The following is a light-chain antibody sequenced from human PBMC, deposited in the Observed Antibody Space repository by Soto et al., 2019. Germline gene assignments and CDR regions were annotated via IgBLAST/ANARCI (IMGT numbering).Light chain of an antibody. Sequence: QSVLTQPPSGSGTPGQRVTISCSGSSSNIGSNTVNWYQQLPGTAPKLLIYSNNQRPSGVPDRFSGSKSGTSASLAISGLQSEDEADYYCAAWDDSLNGPVVFGGGTKLTVL. CDR3: AAWDDSLNGPVV. CDR2: SNN. J-gene: IGLJ2*01. V-gene: IGLV1-44*01. CDR1: SSNIGSNT.